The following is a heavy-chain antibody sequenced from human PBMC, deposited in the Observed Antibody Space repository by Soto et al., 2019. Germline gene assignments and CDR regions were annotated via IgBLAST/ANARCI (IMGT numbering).Heavy chain of an antibody. J-gene: IGHJ4*02. CDR3: AKAPQAMIVVVGFDY. D-gene: IGHD3-22*01. V-gene: IGHV3-30*18. CDR1: GFTFSSYG. CDR2: ISYDGSNK. Sequence: GGSLRLSCAASGFTFSSYGMHWVRQAPGKGLEWVAVISYDGSNKYYADSVKGRFTISRDNSKNTLYLQMNSLRAEDTAVYYCAKAPQAMIVVVGFDYWGQGTLVT.